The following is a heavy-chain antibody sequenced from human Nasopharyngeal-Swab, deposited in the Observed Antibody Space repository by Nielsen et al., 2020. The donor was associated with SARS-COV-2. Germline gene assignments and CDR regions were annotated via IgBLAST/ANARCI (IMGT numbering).Heavy chain of an antibody. V-gene: IGHV4-31*02. J-gene: IGHJ3*02. Sequence: WIRQPPGKGLEWIGYIYYSGSTYYNPSLKSRVTISVDTSKNRFSLKLSPVTAADTAVYYCARDNQQGAVDAFDIWGQGTMVTVSS. D-gene: IGHD6-13*01. CDR3: ARDNQQGAVDAFDI. CDR2: IYYSGST.